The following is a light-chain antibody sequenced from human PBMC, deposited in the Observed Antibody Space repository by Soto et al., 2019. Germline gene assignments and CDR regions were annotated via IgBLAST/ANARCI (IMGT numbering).Light chain of an antibody. V-gene: IGLV2-8*01. CDR1: GSDVGGYNY. CDR2: EVS. J-gene: IGLJ1*01. Sequence: QSALTQPPSASGSPGQSVTISCTGTGSDVGGYNYVSWYQQHPGKAPKLMISEVSKRPSGVPDRFSGSKSGNTASLTVSGLQAEDEADYYCSSYAGSNNLGVFGTGTKLTVL. CDR3: SSYAGSNNLGV.